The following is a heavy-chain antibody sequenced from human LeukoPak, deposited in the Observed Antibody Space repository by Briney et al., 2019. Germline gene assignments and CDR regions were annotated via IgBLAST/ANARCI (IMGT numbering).Heavy chain of an antibody. CDR2: IIPILGIA. D-gene: IGHD3-10*01. CDR3: ARYGSGSPGYFDY. V-gene: IGHV1-69*04. CDR1: GGTFSSYA. J-gene: IGHJ4*02. Sequence: GASVKVSCKASGGTFSSYAISWVRQAPGQGLEWMGRIIPILGIANYAQKFQGRVTITADKSTSTAYMELSSVRSEDTAVYYCARYGSGSPGYFDYWGQGTLVTVSS.